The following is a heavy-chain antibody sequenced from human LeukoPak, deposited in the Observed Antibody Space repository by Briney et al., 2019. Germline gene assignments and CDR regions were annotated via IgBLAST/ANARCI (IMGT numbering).Heavy chain of an antibody. CDR2: INPSGGST. D-gene: IGHD4-17*01. CDR1: GYTFTSYY. Sequence: ASVKVSCKASGYTFTSYYMHWVRQAPEQGLEWMGIINPSGGSTSYAQKFQGRVTMTRDTSTSTVYMELSSLRSEDTAVYYCARDEGLRHWYFDLWGRGTLVTVSS. J-gene: IGHJ2*01. CDR3: ARDEGLRHWYFDL. V-gene: IGHV1-46*01.